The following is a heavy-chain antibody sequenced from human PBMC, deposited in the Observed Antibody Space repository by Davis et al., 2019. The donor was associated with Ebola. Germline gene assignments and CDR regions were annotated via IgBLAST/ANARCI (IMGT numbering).Heavy chain of an antibody. Sequence: HTGGSLRLSCAASGFTFSSYWMHWVRQAPGKGLVWVSRINSDGSSTSYADSVKGRFTISRDNSKNTLYLQMNSLRAEDTAVYYCVRSPERGTIDHWGQGTLVTVSS. CDR2: INSDGSST. CDR1: GFTFSSYW. J-gene: IGHJ5*02. V-gene: IGHV3-74*01. CDR3: VRSPERGTIDH. D-gene: IGHD1-14*01.